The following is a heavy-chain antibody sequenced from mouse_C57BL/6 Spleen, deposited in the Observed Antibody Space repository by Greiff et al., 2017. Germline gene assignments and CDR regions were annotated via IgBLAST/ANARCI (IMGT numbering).Heavy chain of an antibody. CDR3: ARNDYGSSYVAMDY. CDR2: ISSGSSTI. V-gene: IGHV5-17*01. CDR1: GFTFSDYG. D-gene: IGHD1-1*01. Sequence: DVMLVESGGGLVKPGGSLKLSCAASGFTFSDYGMHWVRQAPEKGLEWVAYISSGSSTIYYADTVKGRFTISSDNAKNTLFLQMTSLRSEDTAMYYCARNDYGSSYVAMDYWGQGTSVTVSS. J-gene: IGHJ4*01.